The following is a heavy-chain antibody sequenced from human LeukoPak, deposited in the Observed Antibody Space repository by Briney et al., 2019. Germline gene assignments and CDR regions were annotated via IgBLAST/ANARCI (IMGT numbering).Heavy chain of an antibody. J-gene: IGHJ4*02. CDR2: IYYSGST. CDR1: GASISSGDYN. D-gene: IGHD3-22*01. V-gene: IGHV4-30-4*01. Sequence: SETLSLTCTVSGASISSGDYNWGWIRQPPGKGLEWIGHIYYSGSTYYNPSLKSRITISVDTSKNQFSLKLSSVTAADTAVYYCVRVDGDVYDSSGYFHYWGQGTLVTVSS. CDR3: VRVDGDVYDSSGYFHY.